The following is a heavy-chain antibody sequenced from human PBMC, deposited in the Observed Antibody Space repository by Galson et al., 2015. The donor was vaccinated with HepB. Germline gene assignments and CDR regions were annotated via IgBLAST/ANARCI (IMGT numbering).Heavy chain of an antibody. CDR3: AKFSTSPWYFDL. Sequence: SLRLSCAASGFTFSSYAMSWVRQAPGKGLEWVSAISGSGGSTYYADSVKGRFTISRDNSKNTLYLQMNSLRAEDTAVYYCAKFSTSPWYFDLWGRGTLVTVSS. J-gene: IGHJ2*01. CDR2: ISGSGGST. CDR1: GFTFSSYA. V-gene: IGHV3-23*01. D-gene: IGHD2-2*01.